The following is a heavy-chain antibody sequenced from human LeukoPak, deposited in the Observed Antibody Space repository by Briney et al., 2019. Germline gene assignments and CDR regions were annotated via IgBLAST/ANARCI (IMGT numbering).Heavy chain of an antibody. CDR2: IYYSGST. CDR1: GGSISSSSYY. V-gene: IGHV4-39*02. Sequence: PSETLSLTCTVSGGSISSSSYYWGWIRQPPGKGLEWIGTIYYSGSTYYNPSLKSRVTISADTSKNQFSLRLSSVTPEDTALYYCGRETDFGVVTNWGQGTLVTVSS. CDR3: GRETDFGVVTN. D-gene: IGHD3-3*01. J-gene: IGHJ4*02.